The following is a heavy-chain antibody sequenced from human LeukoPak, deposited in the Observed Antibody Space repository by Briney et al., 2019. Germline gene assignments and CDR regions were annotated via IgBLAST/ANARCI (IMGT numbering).Heavy chain of an antibody. D-gene: IGHD2-15*01. J-gene: IGHJ4*02. CDR3: AREYCSGSSCYSNGY. CDR2: ISSSASTR. CDR1: GFTFSYYN. V-gene: IGHV3-48*04. Sequence: PGGSLRLSCAASGFTFSYYNMNWVRQAPGKGLEWVSLISSSASTRYYADSVKGRFTISRDNAKNSLYLQINSVRVEDTAVYYCAREYCSGSSCYSNGYWGQGTLVTVSS.